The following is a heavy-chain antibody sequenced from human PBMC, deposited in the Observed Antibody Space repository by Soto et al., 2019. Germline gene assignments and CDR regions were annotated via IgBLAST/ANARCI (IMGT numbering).Heavy chain of an antibody. CDR2: TYYRSRWYN. Sequence: SQTLSLTCDISGDSVSGNSAAWNWIRQSPSRGLEWLGRTYYRSRWYNDYAVSVKSRITVTPDTSKNQFSLHLNSVTPEDTAVCYSATEFPYYVSSDSYLDYWGQGVLVTVSS. CDR3: ATEFPYYVSSDSYLDY. V-gene: IGHV6-1*01. CDR1: GDSVSGNSAA. D-gene: IGHD3-16*01. J-gene: IGHJ4*02.